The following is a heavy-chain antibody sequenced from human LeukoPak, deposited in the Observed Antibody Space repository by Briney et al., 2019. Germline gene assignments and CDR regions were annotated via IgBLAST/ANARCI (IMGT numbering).Heavy chain of an antibody. Sequence: GGSPRLSCEASGFTFRSYAMTWVRQAPGKGLEWVSAISGSGAKTYYADSVKGRFTISRDNSRNTLYLQMNSLRAEDTAVYYCARAGGHDILTGYSHWGQGTLVTVSS. D-gene: IGHD3-9*01. J-gene: IGHJ4*02. CDR2: ISGSGAKT. V-gene: IGHV3-23*01. CDR1: GFTFRSYA. CDR3: ARAGGHDILTGYSH.